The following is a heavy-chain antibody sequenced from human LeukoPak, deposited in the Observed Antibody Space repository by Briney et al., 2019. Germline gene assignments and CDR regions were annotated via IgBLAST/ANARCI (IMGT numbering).Heavy chain of an antibody. CDR3: ARGIRFLEWLLSHFDY. J-gene: IGHJ4*02. CDR1: GFTFSSYW. V-gene: IGHV3-74*01. CDR2: INSDGSST. Sequence: GGSLRLSCAASGFTFSSYWMHWVRQAPGKGLVWVSRINSDGSSTSYADSVKGRFTISRDNAKNSLYLQMNSLRAEDTAVYYCARGIRFLEWLLSHFDYWGQGTLVTVSS. D-gene: IGHD3-3*01.